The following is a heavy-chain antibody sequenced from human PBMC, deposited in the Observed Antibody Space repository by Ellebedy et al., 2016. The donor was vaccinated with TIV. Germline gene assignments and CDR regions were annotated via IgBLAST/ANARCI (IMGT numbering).Heavy chain of an antibody. J-gene: IGHJ2*01. CDR1: GGSISGATYY. Sequence: SETLSLTCTVSGGSISGATYYWGWIRQSPGTGLEWIGNIFDTGSAYCNPSLKSRVSISVDTSKNQFSLKLVSVTAADAAVYYCARSLLIFSFDKCYFDLWGRGTLVTVSS. V-gene: IGHV4-39*01. CDR3: ARSLLIFSFDKCYFDL. D-gene: IGHD3/OR15-3a*01. CDR2: IFDTGSA.